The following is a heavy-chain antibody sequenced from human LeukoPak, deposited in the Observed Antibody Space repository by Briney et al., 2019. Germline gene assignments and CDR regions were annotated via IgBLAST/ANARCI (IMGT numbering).Heavy chain of an antibody. CDR3: TTELLADAFNI. J-gene: IGHJ3*02. V-gene: IGHV3-15*01. Sequence: GGSLRLSCAASGFTFSNYAMSWVRQAPGRGLEWVGRIKSKADGGPTDYSAPVKGRFTISRDDSKNTLYLQMNSLKTEDTAVYYCTTELLADAFNIWGQGTMVTVSS. D-gene: IGHD2/OR15-2a*01. CDR1: GFTFSNYA. CDR2: IKSKADGGPT.